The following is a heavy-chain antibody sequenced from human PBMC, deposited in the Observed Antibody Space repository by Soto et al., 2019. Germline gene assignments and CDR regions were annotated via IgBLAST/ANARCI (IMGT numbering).Heavy chain of an antibody. V-gene: IGHV4-59*01. D-gene: IGHD3-9*01. J-gene: IGHJ4*02. Sequence: SEPKCLTCSVSDGYISSYDGSWIRKQTGKGLEWIGYIYYSGSTNYNPSLKSRVTISVDTSKNQFSLKLSSVTAADTAVYYCARVGLNYYDILTGYYLSPYFDYWGQGTLVTVSS. CDR3: ARVGLNYYDILTGYYLSPYFDY. CDR2: IYYSGST. CDR1: DGYISSYD.